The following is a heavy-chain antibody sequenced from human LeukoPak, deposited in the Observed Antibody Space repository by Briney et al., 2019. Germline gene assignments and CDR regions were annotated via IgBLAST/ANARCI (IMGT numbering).Heavy chain of an antibody. V-gene: IGHV4-59*01. CDR2: IYYSGST. CDR3: ARGKYNDILTGPYGGLYYFDY. Sequence: KRSETLSLTCTVSGGSISSYYWSWIRQPPGKGLEWIGYIYYSGSTNYNPSLKSRVTISVDTSKNQFSLKLSSVTAADTAVYYCARGKYNDILTGPYGGLYYFDYWGQGTLVTVSS. CDR1: GGSISSYY. J-gene: IGHJ4*02. D-gene: IGHD3-9*01.